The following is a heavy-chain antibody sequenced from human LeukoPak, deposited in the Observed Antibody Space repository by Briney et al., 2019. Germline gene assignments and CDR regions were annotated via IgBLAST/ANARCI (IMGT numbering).Heavy chain of an antibody. Sequence: SETLSLTCTVSGGSISSSSFYWGWIRRPPGKGLEWIGSIYYSGSTYYNPSLKSRVTISVDTSKNQFSLKLSSVTAADTAVYYCARHSGPYTSSWFDYWGQGTLVTVSS. CDR1: GGSISSSSFY. D-gene: IGHD6-13*01. CDR3: ARHSGPYTSSWFDY. J-gene: IGHJ4*02. CDR2: IYYSGST. V-gene: IGHV4-39*01.